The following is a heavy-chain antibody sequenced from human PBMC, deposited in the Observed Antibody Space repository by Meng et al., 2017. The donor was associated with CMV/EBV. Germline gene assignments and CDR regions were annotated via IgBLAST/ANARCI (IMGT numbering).Heavy chain of an antibody. CDR2: ISAYNGNT. CDR3: ARGGIVGATEYYYYGIDV. CDR1: GYTFTSYG. Sequence: ASVKVSCKASGYTFTSYGISWVRQAPGQGLEWMGWISAYNGNTNYAQKLQGRVTMTTDTSKSTAYMELRSLRSDDTAVYDCARGGIVGATEYYYYGIDVWGQGTTVTVSS. J-gene: IGHJ6*02. D-gene: IGHD1-26*01. V-gene: IGHV1-18*01.